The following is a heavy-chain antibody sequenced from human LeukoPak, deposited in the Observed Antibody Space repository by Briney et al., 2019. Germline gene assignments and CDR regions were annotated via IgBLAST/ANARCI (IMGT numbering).Heavy chain of an antibody. D-gene: IGHD2-2*01. CDR3: ARRYCSSTSCLLDY. CDR1: GFTFSSYA. CDR2: ITSNGDTT. Sequence: GGSLRLSCSASGFTFSSYAMHWVRQAPGRGLEYVSAITSNGDTTYYADSVKGRFTISRDNAKNSLYLQMNSLRAEDTAVYYCARRYCSSTSCLLDYWGQGTLVTVSS. V-gene: IGHV3-64*04. J-gene: IGHJ4*02.